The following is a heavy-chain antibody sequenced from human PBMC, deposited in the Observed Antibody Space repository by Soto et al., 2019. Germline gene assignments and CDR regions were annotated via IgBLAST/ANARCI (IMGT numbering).Heavy chain of an antibody. Sequence: GASVKVSCKASGYTFTSYGISWVRQAPGQGLEWMGWISAYNGNTNYAQKLQGGVTMTTDTSTSTAYMELRSLRSDDTAVYYCVRYCSSTSCYINSFDIWGQGTMVTVSS. V-gene: IGHV1-18*01. J-gene: IGHJ3*02. CDR1: GYTFTSYG. D-gene: IGHD2-2*02. CDR3: VRYCSSTSCYINSFDI. CDR2: ISAYNGNT.